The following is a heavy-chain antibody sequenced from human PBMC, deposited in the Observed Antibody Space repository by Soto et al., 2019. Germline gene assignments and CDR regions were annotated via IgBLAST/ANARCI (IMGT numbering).Heavy chain of an antibody. CDR1: GGSISSGGYY. CDR2: IYYSGST. V-gene: IGHV4-31*03. Sequence: QVQLQESGPGLVKPSQTLSLTCTVSGGSISSGGYYWTWIRQYPGKGLEWIGYIYYSGSTFYNPSIKSRVSISVDTSKNHFSLNLTSVTAADTAVYYCARGLSVTLFDYWGQGTLFTVSS. CDR3: ARGLSVTLFDY. J-gene: IGHJ4*02. D-gene: IGHD4-17*01.